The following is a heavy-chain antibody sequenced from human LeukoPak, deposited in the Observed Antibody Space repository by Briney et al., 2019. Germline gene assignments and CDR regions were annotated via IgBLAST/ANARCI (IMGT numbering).Heavy chain of an antibody. Sequence: SETLSLTCAVYGGSFSGYYWSWIRQPPGKGLEWIGDINHSGGTNYIPSLKSRVTISVDTSKNQFSLKLSSVTAADTAVYYCARAGVYCSGGSCSEVLGGSYGFDPWGQGTLVTVSS. CDR2: INHSGGT. V-gene: IGHV4-34*01. CDR1: GGSFSGYY. CDR3: ARAGVYCSGGSCSEVLGGSYGFDP. D-gene: IGHD2-15*01. J-gene: IGHJ5*02.